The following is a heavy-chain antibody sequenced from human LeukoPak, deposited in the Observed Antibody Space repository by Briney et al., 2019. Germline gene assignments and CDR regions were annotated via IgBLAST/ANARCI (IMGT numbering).Heavy chain of an antibody. D-gene: IGHD5-12*01. CDR1: GGTFSSYA. V-gene: IGHV1-69*13. J-gene: IGHJ4*02. CDR3: ARGPIVATIYFDY. Sequence: GASVKVSCKASGGTFSSYAISWVRQAPGQGLEWMGRIIPIFGIANYAQKFQGRVTITADESTSTAYMELSSLRSEDTAVYYCARGPIVATIYFDYWGQGTLVTVSS. CDR2: IIPIFGIA.